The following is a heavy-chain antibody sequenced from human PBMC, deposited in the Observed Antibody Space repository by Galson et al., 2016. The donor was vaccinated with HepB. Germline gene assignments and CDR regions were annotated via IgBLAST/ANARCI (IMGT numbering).Heavy chain of an antibody. CDR3: ARGDNRGYFYGCEH. J-gene: IGHJ4*02. D-gene: IGHD3-22*01. Sequence: SVKVSCKASGYTFNDYGITWVRQAPGQGLEWMGWISVYNGNTNHARKVQDRVTMTTDTSRSTAYMELRSLRSDDTAVYFCARGDNRGYFYGCEHWGQGTLVTVSS. V-gene: IGHV1-18*01. CDR1: GYTFNDYG. CDR2: ISVYNGNT.